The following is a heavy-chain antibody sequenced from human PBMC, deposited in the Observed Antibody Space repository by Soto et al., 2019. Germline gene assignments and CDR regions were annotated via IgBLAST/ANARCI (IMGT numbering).Heavy chain of an antibody. CDR3: ARGLRYFDLLLSGRPHFDS. V-gene: IGHV1-18*04. CDR2: ISAYNGNT. Sequence: ASVKVSCKASGYTFTSYGISWVRQAPGQGLEWMGRISAYNGNTNYAQKLQGRVTMTTDTSTSTAYMELRSLRSDDTAVYYCARGLRYFDLLLSGRPHFDSWGQGTLVTVSS. D-gene: IGHD3-9*01. J-gene: IGHJ4*02. CDR1: GYTFTSYG.